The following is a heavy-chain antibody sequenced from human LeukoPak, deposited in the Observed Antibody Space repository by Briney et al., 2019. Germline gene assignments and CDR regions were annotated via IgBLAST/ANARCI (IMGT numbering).Heavy chain of an antibody. CDR2: IYYSGST. CDR3: ARLSTVTTLHAFDI. J-gene: IGHJ3*02. V-gene: IGHV4-39*01. CDR1: GGSISSSSYY. D-gene: IGHD4-17*01. Sequence: PSETLSLXCTVSGGSISSSSYYWGWIRQPPGKGLEWIGSIYYSGSTYYNPSLKSRVTISVDTSKNQFSLKLSSVTAADTAVYYCARLSTVTTLHAFDIWGQGTMVTVSS.